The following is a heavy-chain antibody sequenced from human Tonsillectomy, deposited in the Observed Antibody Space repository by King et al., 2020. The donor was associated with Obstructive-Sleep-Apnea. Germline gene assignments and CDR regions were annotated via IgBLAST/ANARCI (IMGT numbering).Heavy chain of an antibody. Sequence: QLVQSGGGVVQPGRSLRLSCAASGFTFSSYAMHWVRQAPGKGLEWVAVISYDGSNKYYADSGKGRFTISRDNSKNTLYLQMNSLRAEDTAVYYCASSGWYYFDYWGQGTLVTVSS. J-gene: IGHJ4*02. V-gene: IGHV3-30*04. CDR2: ISYDGSNK. CDR3: ASSGWYYFDY. D-gene: IGHD6-19*01. CDR1: GFTFSSYA.